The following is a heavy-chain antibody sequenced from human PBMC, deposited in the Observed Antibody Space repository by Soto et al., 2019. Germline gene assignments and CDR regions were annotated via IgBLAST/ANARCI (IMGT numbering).Heavy chain of an antibody. CDR3: ARSYVQSRRIDY. CDR2: MNPGDGST. V-gene: IGHV1-46*01. Sequence: GASVKVSCEASGYTLTAYYIHWVRQAPGQGREWMGIMNPGDGSTRYAQMFQGRVTMIRDTSTSTVYMELNSLRSEDTAVYYCARSYVQSRRIDYWGQGTLVTVSS. D-gene: IGHD3-10*02. CDR1: GYTLTAYY. J-gene: IGHJ4*02.